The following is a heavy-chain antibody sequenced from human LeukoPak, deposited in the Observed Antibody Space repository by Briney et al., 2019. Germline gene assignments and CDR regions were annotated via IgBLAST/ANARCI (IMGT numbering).Heavy chain of an antibody. Sequence: SETLSLTCTVSGGSISSYYWGWIRQPPGKGLEWIGYIYYSGSTNYNPSLKSRVTISVDTSKNQFSLKLSSVTAADTAVYYCARLTLYYYDSSGHPDRAFDIWGQGTMVTVSS. CDR3: ARLTLYYYDSSGHPDRAFDI. CDR1: GGSISSYY. V-gene: IGHV4-59*08. CDR2: IYYSGST. D-gene: IGHD3-22*01. J-gene: IGHJ3*02.